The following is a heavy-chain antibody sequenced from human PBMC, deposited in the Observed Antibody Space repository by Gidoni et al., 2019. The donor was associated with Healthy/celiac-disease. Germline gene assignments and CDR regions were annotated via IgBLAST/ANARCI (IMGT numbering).Heavy chain of an antibody. Sequence: EVQLVESGGGLVQPGGSLRLSCAASGFTFSSYWRHWVRQAPGKGLVWVSRINRSGSSKSYADSVKGRFNISREHAKNTLDLQINRLRAEDTAVYYCARVPPAYYDSSGYQSWGQGTLVTVSS. CDR2: INRSGSSK. D-gene: IGHD3-22*01. V-gene: IGHV3-74*01. CDR1: GFTFSSYW. CDR3: ARVPPAYYDSSGYQS. J-gene: IGHJ5*02.